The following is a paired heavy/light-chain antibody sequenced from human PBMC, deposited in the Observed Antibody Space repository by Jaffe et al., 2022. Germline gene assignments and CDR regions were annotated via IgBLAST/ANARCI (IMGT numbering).Heavy chain of an antibody. Sequence: EVHLVESGGGLVQPGGSLRLSCAASGFTFSNYWMTWVRQTPGKGLEWVANIKGDGSVTYYVDSLRGRFTISRDNAKNSLYLQMNSLTAEDTAFYYCAREVYYNSPDYWGQGALVTVSS. CDR3: AREVYYNSPDY. CDR1: GFTFSNYW. D-gene: IGHD3-3*01. J-gene: IGHJ4*02. CDR2: IKGDGSVT. V-gene: IGHV3-7*01.
Light chain of an antibody. CDR2: EAS. V-gene: IGKV2-29*02. Sequence: VMTQTPLSLSVTPGQPASISCRSSQSLLHSQGKTYLYWFLQKPGQSPQLLIYEASSRFSGVPDRFSGSGSGTDFTLKISRVEAEDVGIYYCLQGTHFPRTFGPGTKVEIK. J-gene: IGKJ1*01. CDR1: QSLLHSQGKTY. CDR3: LQGTHFPRT.